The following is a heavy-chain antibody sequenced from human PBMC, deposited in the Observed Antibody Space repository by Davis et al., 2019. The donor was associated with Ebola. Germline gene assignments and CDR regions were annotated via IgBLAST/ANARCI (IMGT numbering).Heavy chain of an antibody. CDR2: ISGSGGST. J-gene: IGHJ5*02. V-gene: IGHV3-23*01. Sequence: GESLKISCAASGFTFSSYAMSWVRQAPGKGLEWVSAISGSGGSTYYADSVKGRFTISRDNSKNTLYLQMNSLRSEDTAVYYCARTCSGGSCPSYWFDPWGQGTLVTVSS. CDR3: ARTCSGGSCPSYWFDP. CDR1: GFTFSSYA. D-gene: IGHD2-15*01.